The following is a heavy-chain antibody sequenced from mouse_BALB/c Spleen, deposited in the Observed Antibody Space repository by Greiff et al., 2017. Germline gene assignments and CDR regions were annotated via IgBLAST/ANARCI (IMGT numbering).Heavy chain of an antibody. CDR2: ISSGGST. Sequence: DVMLVESGGGLVKPGGSLKLSCAASGFTFSSYAMSWVRQTPEKRLEWVASISSGGSTYYPDSVKGRFTISRDNASNILYLQMSSLRSEDTAMYYCARGDYYYGSSYAWFAYWGQGTLVTVSA. CDR3: ARGDYYYGSSYAWFAY. V-gene: IGHV5-6-5*01. J-gene: IGHJ3*01. CDR1: GFTFSSYA. D-gene: IGHD1-1*01.